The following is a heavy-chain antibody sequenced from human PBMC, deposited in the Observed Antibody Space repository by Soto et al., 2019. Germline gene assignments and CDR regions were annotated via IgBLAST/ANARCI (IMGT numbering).Heavy chain of an antibody. CDR2: ISSSGSTI. CDR1: GFTFSDYY. J-gene: IGHJ5*02. Sequence: PGGSLRLSCAASGFTFSDYYMSWIRQAPGKGLEWVSYISSSGSTIYYADSVKGRFTISRDNAKNSLYLQMNSLRAEDTAVYYCARELLSGSTKANWFDPWGQGTLVTVS. CDR3: ARELLSGSTKANWFDP. D-gene: IGHD1-26*01. V-gene: IGHV3-11*01.